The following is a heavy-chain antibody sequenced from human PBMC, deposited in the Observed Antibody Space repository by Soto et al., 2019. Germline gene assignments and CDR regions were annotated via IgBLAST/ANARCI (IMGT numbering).Heavy chain of an antibody. D-gene: IGHD6-19*01. CDR2: INGDGSST. CDR3: AREREWLRDY. J-gene: IGHJ4*02. CDR1: GFTFSSYW. Sequence: GGSLRLSCAASGFTFSSYWMHWVRQAPGKGLVWVSRINGDGSSTSYTDSLKGRFTISRDNAKNTLYLQMNSLGAEDTAVYYCAREREWLRDYWGQGTLVTVS. V-gene: IGHV3-74*01.